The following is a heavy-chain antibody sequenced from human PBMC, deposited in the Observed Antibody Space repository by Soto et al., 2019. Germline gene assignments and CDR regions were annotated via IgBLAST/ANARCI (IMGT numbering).Heavy chain of an antibody. D-gene: IGHD5-18*01. CDR2: INPSGGST. J-gene: IGHJ6*02. CDR3: ARDTAMVMGYYYYGMDV. CDR1: GYTFTSYY. Sequence: ASVKVSCKATGYTFTSYYMHWVRQAPGQGLEWMGIINPSGGSTSYAQKLQGRVTMTTDTSTSTAYMELRSLRSDDTAVYYCARDTAMVMGYYYYGMDVWGQGTTVTVSS. V-gene: IGHV1-46*01.